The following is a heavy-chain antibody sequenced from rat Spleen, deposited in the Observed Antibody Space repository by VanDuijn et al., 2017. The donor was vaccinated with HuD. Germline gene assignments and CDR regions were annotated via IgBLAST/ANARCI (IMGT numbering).Heavy chain of an antibody. J-gene: IGHJ4*01. CDR2: ISSDGGRN. Sequence: EVQLVESGGGLVQPGRSMKLSCAASGFTFSSFPMAWVRQAPKKGLEWVATISSDGGRNFYRDSVKGRFTISRDNAKSSLYLQMDSLRSEDTATYYCASLMYTPDYLGVMDVWGQGASVTVSS. CDR3: ASLMYTPDYLGVMDV. CDR1: GFTFSSFP. D-gene: IGHD1-6*01. V-gene: IGHV5-46*01.